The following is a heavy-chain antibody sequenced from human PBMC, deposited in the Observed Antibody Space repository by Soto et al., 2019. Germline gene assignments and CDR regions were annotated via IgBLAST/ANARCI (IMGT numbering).Heavy chain of an antibody. D-gene: IGHD4-17*01. CDR1: GFAFSRSF. V-gene: IGHV3-30*03. CDR3: ARGGTCGDRDFDY. Sequence: QVQLVESGGGVVQPGRTLRLSCTASGFAFSRSFMHWVRQAPGKGLEWVAVISYDGSLKYYGDSVKGRFSNSRDNSKNTLFLLLDNLRSEDTATYYCARGGTCGDRDFDYWGQGTLVTVSS. J-gene: IGHJ4*02. CDR2: ISYDGSLK.